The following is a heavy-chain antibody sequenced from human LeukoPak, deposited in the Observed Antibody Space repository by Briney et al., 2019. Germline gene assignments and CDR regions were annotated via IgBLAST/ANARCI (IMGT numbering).Heavy chain of an antibody. V-gene: IGHV1-2*02. CDR1: GYTFTGYY. J-gene: IGHJ5*02. D-gene: IGHD2-15*01. CDR3: ARVRPYCSGGSCYRNNWFDP. CDR2: INPNSGGT. Sequence: ASVKVSCKASGYTFTGYYMHWVRQAPGQGLEWMGWINPNSGGTNYAQKFQGRVTMTRDTSISTAYMELSRLRSDDTAVYYCARVRPYCSGGSCYRNNWFDPWGQGTLVTVPS.